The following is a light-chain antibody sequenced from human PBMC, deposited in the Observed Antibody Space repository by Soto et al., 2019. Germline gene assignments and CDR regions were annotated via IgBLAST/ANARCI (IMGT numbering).Light chain of an antibody. V-gene: IGKV1-39*01. CDR2: AAS. CDR1: QTISNF. Sequence: IPMTHSPSSLSASSVYRFTITYRASQTISNFVNWYQQKLGRAPRLLIYAASSLQSGVPSRFSGSGSGTDFTLTISSLQPEDFAVYYCQHYNNWLGTFGGGTKVDIK. CDR3: QHYNNWLGT. J-gene: IGKJ4*01.